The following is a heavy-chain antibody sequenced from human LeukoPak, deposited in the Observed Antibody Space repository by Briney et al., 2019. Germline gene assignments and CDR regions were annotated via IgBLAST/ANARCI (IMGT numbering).Heavy chain of an antibody. J-gene: IGHJ4*02. V-gene: IGHV3-7*01. D-gene: IGHD5-12*01. CDR3: ARGHSGYDYYSLGY. CDR2: IKQDGSEK. CDR1: GFTFSSYW. Sequence: GGSLRLSCAASGFTFSSYWMSWVRQAPGKGLEWVANIKQDGSEKYYVDSVKGRFTISRDNAKNSLNLQMSSLRAEDTAVYYCARGHSGYDYYSLGYWGQGTLVTVSS.